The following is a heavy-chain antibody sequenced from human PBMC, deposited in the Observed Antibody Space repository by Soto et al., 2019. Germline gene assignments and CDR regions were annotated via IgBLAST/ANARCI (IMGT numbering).Heavy chain of an antibody. J-gene: IGHJ4*02. CDR3: AKDPRIGIAVAGVFDY. CDR1: GFTFSTYA. CDR2: ISGSGGST. V-gene: IGHV3-23*01. D-gene: IGHD6-19*01. Sequence: EVQLLESGGGLVQPGGSLRLSCAASGFTFSTYAMSWVRQAPGKGLEWVSAISGSGGSTYYADSVKGRFTISRDNSKNTLYLQMNSLRAEDTVVYYCAKDPRIGIAVAGVFDYWGQGTLVTVSS.